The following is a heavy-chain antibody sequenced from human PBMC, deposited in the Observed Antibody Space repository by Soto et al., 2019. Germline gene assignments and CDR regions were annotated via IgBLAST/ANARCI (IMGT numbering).Heavy chain of an antibody. V-gene: IGHV4-30-4*01. CDR3: ARVDVVVTANLGYFQH. CDR2: IYYSGST. CDR1: GGSISSGDYY. D-gene: IGHD2-21*02. J-gene: IGHJ1*01. Sequence: SETLSLTCTVSGGSISSGDYYWSWIRQPPGKGLEWIGYIYYSGSTYYNPSLKSRVTISVDTSKNQFSLKLSSVTAADTAVYYCARVDVVVTANLGYFQHWGQGTLVTVSS.